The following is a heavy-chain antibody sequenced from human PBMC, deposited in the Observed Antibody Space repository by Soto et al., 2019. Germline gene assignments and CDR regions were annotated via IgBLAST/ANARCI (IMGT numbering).Heavy chain of an antibody. D-gene: IGHD2-15*01. Sequence: QVQLVESGGGVVQPGRSLRLSCAASGFTFSSYGMHWVRQAPGKGLEWVAVIWYDGSNKYYADSVKGRFTISRDNSKNTLYLQMNSLRAEDTAVYYCARDPRYCSGGSCKTRGYFDYWGQGTLVTVSS. CDR1: GFTFSSYG. CDR2: IWYDGSNK. J-gene: IGHJ4*02. CDR3: ARDPRYCSGGSCKTRGYFDY. V-gene: IGHV3-33*01.